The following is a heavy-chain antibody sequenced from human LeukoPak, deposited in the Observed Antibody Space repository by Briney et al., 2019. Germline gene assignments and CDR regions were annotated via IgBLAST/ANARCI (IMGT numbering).Heavy chain of an antibody. D-gene: IGHD6-19*01. CDR1: GGSISSNNW. CDR2: IYYSGST. V-gene: IGHV4-4*02. Sequence: PSETLSLTCAVSGGSISSNNWWSWVRQPPGKGLEWIGEIYYSGSTNYNPSLKGRVTISVDKFKNQFSLNLNSVTAADTAVYYCAGKDYSGRYFHWGQGTLVTVSS. CDR3: AGKDYSGRYFH. J-gene: IGHJ4*02.